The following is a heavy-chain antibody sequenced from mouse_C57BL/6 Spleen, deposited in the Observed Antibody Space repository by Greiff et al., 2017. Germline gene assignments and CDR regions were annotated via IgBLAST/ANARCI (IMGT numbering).Heavy chain of an antibody. J-gene: IGHJ1*03. Sequence: EVKVVESGGGLVKPGGSLTLSCAASGFTFSSYALSWVRQTPEKRLEWVATISDGGSYTYYPDTVTGGFTNSRDNAKNNRYRQMSHVKSEDTALYDCARDRTTVGAGWYFDVWGTGTTVTVSS. D-gene: IGHD1-1*01. CDR2: ISDGGSYT. CDR1: GFTFSSYA. V-gene: IGHV5-4*01. CDR3: ARDRTTVGAGWYFDV.